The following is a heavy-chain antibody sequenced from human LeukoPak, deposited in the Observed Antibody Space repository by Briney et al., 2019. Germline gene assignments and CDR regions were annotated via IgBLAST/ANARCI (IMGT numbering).Heavy chain of an antibody. V-gene: IGHV3-30-3*01. Sequence: GGSLRLSCAASGFTFSSYAMHWVRQAPGKGLEWVAVISYDGSNKYYADSVKGRFTISRDNSKNTLYLQMNSLRAEDTAVYYCARPLYSRTSHDAFDIWGQGTMVTVSS. CDR1: GFTFSSYA. J-gene: IGHJ3*02. CDR3: ARPLYSRTSHDAFDI. CDR2: ISYDGSNK. D-gene: IGHD6-13*01.